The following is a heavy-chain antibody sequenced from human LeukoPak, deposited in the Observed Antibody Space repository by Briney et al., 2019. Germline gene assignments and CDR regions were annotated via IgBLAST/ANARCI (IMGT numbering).Heavy chain of an antibody. Sequence: GGSLRLSCAASGFTFSSYAMNWVRQAPGKGLEWISYITSSGSSTYYADSVRGRFTISRDNAQNSVYLQMDSLRAEDTAVYYCARDLLTSPLFDYWGQGTPVTVSS. J-gene: IGHJ4*02. D-gene: IGHD4/OR15-4a*01. CDR1: GFTFSSYA. V-gene: IGHV3-48*03. CDR3: ARDLLTSPLFDY. CDR2: ITSSGSST.